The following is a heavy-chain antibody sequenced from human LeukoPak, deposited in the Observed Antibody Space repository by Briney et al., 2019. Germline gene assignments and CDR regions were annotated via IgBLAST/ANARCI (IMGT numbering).Heavy chain of an antibody. CDR1: GFTFSSYW. J-gene: IGHJ4*02. Sequence: GGSLRLSCAASGFTFSSYWMSWMRQAPGKGLEWVANIKQDGSEKYYVDSVKGRFTISRDNAKNSLYLQMNSLRAEDTAVYYCAREAYYDSSAALPADYWGQGTLVTVSS. D-gene: IGHD3-22*01. CDR3: AREAYYDSSAALPADY. V-gene: IGHV3-7*01. CDR2: IKQDGSEK.